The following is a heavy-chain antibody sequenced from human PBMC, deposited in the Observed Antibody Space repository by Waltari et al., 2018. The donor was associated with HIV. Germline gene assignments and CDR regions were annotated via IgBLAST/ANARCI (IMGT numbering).Heavy chain of an antibody. V-gene: IGHV3-15*01. J-gene: IGHJ4*02. CDR3: TTAMIDY. Sequence: EVQLVESGGGLVMPGGSLRLSCAASGFPFTNAWLTWVRQAPGKGLEWVGRIKSKTDGGTTDYAAPVRGRFTISRDDSKNTLYLQMNSLETEDTAVYYCTTAMIDYWGQGTLVTVSS. D-gene: IGHD3-22*01. CDR2: IKSKTDGGTT. CDR1: GFPFTNAW.